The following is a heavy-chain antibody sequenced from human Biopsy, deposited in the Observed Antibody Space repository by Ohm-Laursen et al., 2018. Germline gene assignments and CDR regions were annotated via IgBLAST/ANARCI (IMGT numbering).Heavy chain of an antibody. J-gene: IGHJ6*02. CDR2: INQIGST. D-gene: IGHD5-12*01. Sequence: TLSLTCAVNGESSSGYFWNWIRQPPGKGLEWIGEINQIGSTKYNPSLKRRATLSADSSNSQFSLRLTSVTAADTAIYYCARGSGYFKLDVWGQGTTVTVSS. CDR1: GESSSGYF. V-gene: IGHV4-34*01. CDR3: ARGSGYFKLDV.